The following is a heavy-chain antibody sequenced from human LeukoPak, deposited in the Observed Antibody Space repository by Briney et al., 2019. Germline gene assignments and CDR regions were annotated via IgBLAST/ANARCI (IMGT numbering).Heavy chain of an antibody. D-gene: IGHD5-12*01. CDR2: IKQDGSAK. CDR1: GFTFNRYW. Sequence: PGGSLRLSCAASGFTFNRYWMSWVRQAPGKELQWVANIKQDGSAKYYVDSVKGRFTISRDNAKNSLYLQMNSLRAEDTAVYYCARVEASGYGYGAFEYWGQGTLVTVSS. CDR3: ARVEASGYGYGAFEY. V-gene: IGHV3-7*01. J-gene: IGHJ4*02.